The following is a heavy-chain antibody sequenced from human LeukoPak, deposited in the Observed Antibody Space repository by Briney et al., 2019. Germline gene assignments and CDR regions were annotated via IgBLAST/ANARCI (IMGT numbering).Heavy chain of an antibody. J-gene: IGHJ5*02. CDR3: ARQSGATGTQWFDP. D-gene: IGHD1-26*01. CDR1: GASISSYY. V-gene: IGHV4-59*08. Sequence: SETLSPTCTVSGASISSYYWSCIRQPPGKGLEWIGYIYNSGTTHYTSSLRSRVTISVDTTKNQFSLNLSSVTVADTAVYYCARQSGATGTQWFDPWGHGTLVTVSS. CDR2: IYNSGTT.